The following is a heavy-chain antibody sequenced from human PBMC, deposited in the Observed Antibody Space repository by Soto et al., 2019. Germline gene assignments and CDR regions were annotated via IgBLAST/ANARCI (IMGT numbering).Heavy chain of an antibody. CDR2: IIPIFGTA. J-gene: IGHJ2*01. D-gene: IGHD6-13*01. CDR3: ARGPPGSSSWYWYFDL. V-gene: IGHV1-69*01. CDR1: GGTFSSYA. Sequence: QVQLVQSGAEVKKPGSSVKVSCKASGGTFSSYAISWVRQAPGQGLEWMGGIIPIFGTANYAQKFQGRVTITADESTSTAYVELRSLRSEDTAVYYCARGPPGSSSWYWYFDLWGRGTLVSVSS.